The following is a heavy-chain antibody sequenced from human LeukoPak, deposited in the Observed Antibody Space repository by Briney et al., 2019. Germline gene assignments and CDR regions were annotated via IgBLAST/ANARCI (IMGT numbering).Heavy chain of an antibody. Sequence: GASVKVSCKVSGYTLTELSMHWVRQAPGKGLEWMGGFDPEDGETIYAQTVQGRVTMTEDTSRDTAYMELSSLRSEDTAVYYCATRWGMVQGDDRSRDAFDIWGQGTMVTVSS. CDR2: FDPEDGET. J-gene: IGHJ3*02. CDR3: ATRWGMVQGDDRSRDAFDI. D-gene: IGHD3-10*01. CDR1: GYTLTELS. V-gene: IGHV1-24*01.